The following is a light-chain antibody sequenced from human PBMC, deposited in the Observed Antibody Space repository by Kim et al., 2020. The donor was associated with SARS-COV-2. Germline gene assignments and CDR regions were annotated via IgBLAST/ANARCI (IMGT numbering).Light chain of an antibody. CDR1: QSIDTY. CDR2: DAS. Sequence: PGERATPSCRASQSIDTYLAWYQQRPGQAPRLLVDDASNRATGVPDRFSGSGSGTDFTLTISSLEPEDFSTYYCQQRNSWPPAVTFGGGTKVDIK. J-gene: IGKJ4*01. CDR3: QQRNSWPPAVT. V-gene: IGKV3-11*01.